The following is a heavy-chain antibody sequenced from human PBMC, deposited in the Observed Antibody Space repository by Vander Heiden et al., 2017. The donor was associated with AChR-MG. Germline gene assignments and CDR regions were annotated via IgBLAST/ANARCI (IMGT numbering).Heavy chain of an antibody. Sequence: QVQLQESGPGPVKPSETLSPTCTVSGASARSGSYNWSWIRQPPGKGLEWIGYIYYSGSTNYNPSLKSRVTISVDTSKNQFSLKLSSVTAADTAVYYCARVLRAVTFGVGGGWFDPWGQGTLVTVSS. V-gene: IGHV4-61*01. J-gene: IGHJ5*02. CDR2: IYYSGST. D-gene: IGHD4-17*01. CDR3: ARVLRAVTFGVGGGWFDP. CDR1: GASARSGSYN.